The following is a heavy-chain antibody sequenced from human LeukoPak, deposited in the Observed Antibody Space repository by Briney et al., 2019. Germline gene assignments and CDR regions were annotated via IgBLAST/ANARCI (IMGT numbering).Heavy chain of an antibody. CDR1: GASIDSHSW. CDR3: TTWSGYNDY. J-gene: IGHJ4*02. CDR2: IKGKTDGGTT. Sequence: ETLSLTCAVSGASIDSHSWWSWVRQAPGKGLEWVGRIKGKTDGGTTDYAAPVKGRFTISRDDSKNTLYLQMNSLKTEDTAVYYCTTWSGYNDYWGQGTLVTVSS. V-gene: IGHV3-15*01. D-gene: IGHD3-3*01.